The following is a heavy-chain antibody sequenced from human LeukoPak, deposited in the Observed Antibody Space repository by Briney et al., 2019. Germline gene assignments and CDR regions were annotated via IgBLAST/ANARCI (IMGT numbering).Heavy chain of an antibody. CDR1: GFTFSSYG. J-gene: IGHJ4*02. D-gene: IGHD3-22*01. CDR2: IRYDGSNK. Sequence: PRGSLRLSCAASGFTFSSYGMHWVRQAPGKGLEWVAFIRYDGSNKYYADSVKGRFTISRDNSKNTLYLQMNSLRAEDTAVYYCAKPGGYYDSSGYFDYWGQGTLVTVSS. V-gene: IGHV3-30*02. CDR3: AKPGGYYDSSGYFDY.